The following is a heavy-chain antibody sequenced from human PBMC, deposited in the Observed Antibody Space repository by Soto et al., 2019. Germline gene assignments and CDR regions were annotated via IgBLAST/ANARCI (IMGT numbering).Heavy chain of an antibody. CDR3: ARATYGTSPVISNYYYYCMDV. V-gene: IGHV1-69*01. CDR2: SIPIFGTA. Sequence: QVQLVQSGAEVKKPGSSVKVSCKASGGTFSSYAISWVRQAPGQGLEWMGGSIPIFGTANYAQKFQGRVTITADESTSTAYMELSSLRYEDTAVYYCARATYGTSPVISNYYYYCMDVWGQGTTVTVSS. CDR1: GGTFSSYA. D-gene: IGHD1-1*01. J-gene: IGHJ6*02.